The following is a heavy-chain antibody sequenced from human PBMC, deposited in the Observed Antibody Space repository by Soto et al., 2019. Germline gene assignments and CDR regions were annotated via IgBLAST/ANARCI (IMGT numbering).Heavy chain of an antibody. J-gene: IGHJ4*02. CDR2: IIPIFGTA. CDR3: ARDRSIAAAGTDYFDY. D-gene: IGHD6-13*01. CDR1: GGTFSSYA. Sequence: QVQLVQSGAEVKKPGSSVKVSCKASGGTFSSYAISWVRQAPGQGLEWMGGIIPIFGTANYAQKFQGRVTITADESTSTAYMELSSLRSEDTGVYYCARDRSIAAAGTDYFDYWGQGTLVTVSS. V-gene: IGHV1-69*01.